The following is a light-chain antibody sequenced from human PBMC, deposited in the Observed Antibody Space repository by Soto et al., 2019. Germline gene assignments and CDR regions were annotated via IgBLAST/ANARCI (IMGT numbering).Light chain of an antibody. CDR2: KAS. CDR3: QQYIDYPWT. V-gene: IGKV1-5*03. J-gene: IGKJ1*01. CDR1: QRISSW. Sequence: DIQMTQSPSTLSASVGDRVTITCRASQRISSWLACYQQKPGKATKFLLYKASSLESGVPSRFSGSESGKDFSFTICSREPDDFATKYCQQYIDYPWTFGQATKVEVK.